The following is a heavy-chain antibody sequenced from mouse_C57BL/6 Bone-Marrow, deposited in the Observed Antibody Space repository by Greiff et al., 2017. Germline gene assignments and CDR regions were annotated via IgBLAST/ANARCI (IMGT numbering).Heavy chain of an antibody. CDR2: INPSSGYT. CDR3: AINYGSSSYYAMDY. V-gene: IGHV1-7*01. CDR1: GYTFTSYW. J-gene: IGHJ4*01. Sequence: QVQLKQSGAELAKPGASVKLSCKASGYTFTSYWMHWVKQRPGQGLEWIGYINPSSGYTKYNQKFKDKATLTADKSSSTAYMQLSSLTYEDSAVYCCAINYGSSSYYAMDYWGQGTSVTVSS. D-gene: IGHD1-1*01.